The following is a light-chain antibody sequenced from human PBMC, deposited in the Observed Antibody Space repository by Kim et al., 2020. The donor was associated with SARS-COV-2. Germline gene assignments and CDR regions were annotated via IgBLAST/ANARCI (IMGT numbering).Light chain of an antibody. J-gene: IGKJ2*01. CDR1: QSVGSY. V-gene: IGKV3-11*01. CDR2: DAS. CDR3: QQRSGWPT. Sequence: LSLAPGERATLSCRASQSVGSYLAWYQHKPGRAPRLLIYDASNRATDIPARFSGSGSGTDFTLTISSLEPEDFAVYYCQQRSGWPTFGQGTKLEI.